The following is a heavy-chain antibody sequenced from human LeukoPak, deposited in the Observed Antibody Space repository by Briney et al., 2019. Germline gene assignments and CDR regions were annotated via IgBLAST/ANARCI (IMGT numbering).Heavy chain of an antibody. CDR1: GFTFSSYS. J-gene: IGHJ4*02. Sequence: PGGSLRLSCAASGFTFSSYSMNWVRQAPGKGLEWVSYISSSSSTIYYADSVKGRFTISRDNAKNSLYLQMNSLRAEDTAVYYCARDWYSSSWDYWGQGTLVTVSS. V-gene: IGHV3-48*01. D-gene: IGHD6-13*01. CDR2: ISSSSSTI. CDR3: ARDWYSSSWDY.